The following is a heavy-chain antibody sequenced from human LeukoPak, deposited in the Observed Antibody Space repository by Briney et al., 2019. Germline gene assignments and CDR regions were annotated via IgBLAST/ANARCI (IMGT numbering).Heavy chain of an antibody. CDR1: GFTFSSYS. J-gene: IGHJ4*02. D-gene: IGHD2-2*01. CDR3: ATDVPAVTIFGY. CDR2: ISSSSSYI. V-gene: IGHV3-21*01. Sequence: GGSLRLSCAASGFTFSSYSMNWVRQAPGKGLEWVSSISSSSSYIYYADSVKGRSTISRDNAKNSLYLQMNSLRAEDTAVYYCATDVPAVTIFGYWGQGTLVTVSS.